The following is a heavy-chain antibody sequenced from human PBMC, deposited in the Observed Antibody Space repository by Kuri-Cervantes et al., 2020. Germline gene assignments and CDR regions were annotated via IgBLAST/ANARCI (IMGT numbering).Heavy chain of an antibody. CDR3: ARDHGTYGDYGYYYYGMDV. Sequence: ASVKVSCKASGYTFTGYYMHWVRQAPGQGLEWMGWINPNSGGTNYAQKFQGRVTMTRDTSISTAYMELSSLRSEDTAVYHCARDHGTYGDYGYYYYGMDVWGQGTTVTVSS. CDR1: GYTFTGYY. V-gene: IGHV1-2*02. CDR2: INPNSGGT. J-gene: IGHJ6*02. D-gene: IGHD4-17*01.